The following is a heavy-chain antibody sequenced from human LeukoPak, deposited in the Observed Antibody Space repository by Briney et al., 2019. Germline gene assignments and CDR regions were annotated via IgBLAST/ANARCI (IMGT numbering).Heavy chain of an antibody. CDR2: ISTGGGTT. D-gene: IGHD1-26*01. CDR1: GFSVSNYA. J-gene: IGHJ4*02. CDR3: AKDYRGGFTD. V-gene: IGHV3-23*01. Sequence: GESLRLSCVASGFSVSNYAMSWVRQAPGKGLQLVSSISTGGGTTYHADSVKGRFTISRDNSKNTLYLQMNSLRAEDTAVYYCAKDYRGGFTDWGQGTLVTVSS.